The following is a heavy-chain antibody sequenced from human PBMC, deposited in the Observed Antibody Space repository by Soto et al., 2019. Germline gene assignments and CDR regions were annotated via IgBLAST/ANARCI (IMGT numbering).Heavy chain of an antibody. V-gene: IGHV4-59*01. CDR3: ARDTMNKWDFDI. J-gene: IGHJ3*02. CDR2: IYYSGST. CDR1: GGSISSYY. D-gene: IGHD1-26*01. Sequence: SETLSLTCTVSGGSISSYYGSGFRQPPGKGLEWIGYIYYSGSTNYNPSLKSRVTISVDASKNQFSLKLSSVTAADTAVYYCARDTMNKWDFDIWGQGPMVTVSS.